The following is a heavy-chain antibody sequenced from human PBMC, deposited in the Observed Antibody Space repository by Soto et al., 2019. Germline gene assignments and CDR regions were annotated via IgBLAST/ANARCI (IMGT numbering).Heavy chain of an antibody. V-gene: IGHV3-21*01. J-gene: IGHJ6*03. CDR1: GFTFSSYS. Sequence: GGSLRLSCAASGFTFSSYSMNWVRQAPGKGLEWVSSISSSSSYIYYADSVKGRFTISRDNAKNSLYLQMNSLRAEDTAVYYCARDGHIVVVPAARYYYYMDVWGKGTTVTVSS. CDR3: ARDGHIVVVPAARYYYYMDV. CDR2: ISSSSSYI. D-gene: IGHD2-2*01.